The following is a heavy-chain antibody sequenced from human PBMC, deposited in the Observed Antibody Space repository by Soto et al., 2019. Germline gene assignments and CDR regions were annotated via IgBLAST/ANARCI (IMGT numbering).Heavy chain of an antibody. CDR2: MSVSGST. V-gene: IGHV3-23*01. Sequence: EVQVLESGGGLVQPGGSLRLSCEASGFTCNSYAMTWVRQAPGKGLEWVSAMSVSGSTHYAAPVKGRFTISRDNSKNTLYLQMNSLRAEDTAIYHCAKKVGPPGYSYGFYGMDVRGQGTTVTVSS. CDR3: AKKVGPPGYSYGFYGMDV. D-gene: IGHD5-18*01. CDR1: GFTCNSYA. J-gene: IGHJ6*02.